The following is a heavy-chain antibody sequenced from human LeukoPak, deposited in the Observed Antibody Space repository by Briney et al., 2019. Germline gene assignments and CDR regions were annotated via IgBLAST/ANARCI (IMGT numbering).Heavy chain of an antibody. Sequence: SETLSLTCTVSGGSISSYYWSWIRQPPGKGLEWIGYIYYSGSTNYNPSLKSRVTVSVDTSKNQFSLKLSSVTAADTAVYYCARKYSYGFSHFDYWGQGTLVTVSS. CDR3: ARKYSYGFSHFDY. CDR2: IYYSGST. CDR1: GGSISSYY. V-gene: IGHV4-59*08. J-gene: IGHJ4*02. D-gene: IGHD5-18*01.